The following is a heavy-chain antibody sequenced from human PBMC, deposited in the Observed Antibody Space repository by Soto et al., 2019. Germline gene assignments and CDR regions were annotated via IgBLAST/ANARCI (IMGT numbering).Heavy chain of an antibody. J-gene: IGHJ4*02. D-gene: IGHD5-12*01. CDR3: ARDSYDAGFDY. CDR2: IYYSGST. V-gene: IGHV4-31*03. Sequence: SETLSLTCTVSGGSISSGGYYWSWIRQHPGKGLEWIGYIYYSGSTYYNPSLKSRVTISVDTSKNQFSLKLSSVTAADTAVYYCARDSYDAGFDYWRQGTLVPVAS. CDR1: GGSISSGGYY.